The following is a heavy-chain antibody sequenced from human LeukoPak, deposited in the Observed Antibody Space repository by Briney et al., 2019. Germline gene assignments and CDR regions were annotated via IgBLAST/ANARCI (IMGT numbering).Heavy chain of an antibody. Sequence: GGSLRLSCAASGFTFSSYAMGWVRQAPGKGLEWVSDISVSGDRIYYADSVKGRVTISRDNSKNTLFLQMNSLRAEDTAVYYCAKEGRSSWYFHEVDYWGQGTLVTVSS. CDR1: GFTFSSYA. D-gene: IGHD6-13*01. CDR3: AKEGRSSWYFHEVDY. V-gene: IGHV3-23*01. CDR2: ISVSGDRI. J-gene: IGHJ4*02.